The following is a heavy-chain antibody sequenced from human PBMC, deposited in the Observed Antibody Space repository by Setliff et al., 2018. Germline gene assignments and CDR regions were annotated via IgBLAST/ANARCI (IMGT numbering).Heavy chain of an antibody. CDR3: AREERYYNFWSGYFDY. J-gene: IGHJ4*02. CDR1: GGSISSGRYY. CDR2: IYYSGST. Sequence: SETLSLTCTVSGGSISSGRYYWGWIRQPPGKGLEWIGSIYYSGSTYYNPSLKSRVTISVDTSKNQFSLKLSSVTAADTAVYYCAREERYYNFWSGYFDYWGQGTLVTVSS. V-gene: IGHV4-39*07. D-gene: IGHD3-3*01.